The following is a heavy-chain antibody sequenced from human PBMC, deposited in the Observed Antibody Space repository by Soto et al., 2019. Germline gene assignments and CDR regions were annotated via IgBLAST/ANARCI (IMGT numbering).Heavy chain of an antibody. CDR2: IYYSGSA. D-gene: IGHD6-13*01. CDR3: ARHNLTAVGTVDY. CDR1: GDSISSTNW. J-gene: IGHJ4*02. Sequence: QVQLQESGPGLVKPSGTLSLTCAVSGDSISSTNWWSWVRQPPGKGLEWIGEIYYSGSANYNPSLKSRVTMSVDKSKNQFSLDLTSVTAADTAVYYCARHNLTAVGTVDYWGQGTLVTVSS. V-gene: IGHV4-4*02.